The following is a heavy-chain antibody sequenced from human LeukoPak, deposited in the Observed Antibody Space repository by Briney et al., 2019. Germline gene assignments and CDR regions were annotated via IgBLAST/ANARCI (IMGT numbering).Heavy chain of an antibody. V-gene: IGHV4-34*01. CDR3: ARGYYGSGSYLLLNY. D-gene: IGHD3-10*01. CDR2: INHSGST. CDR1: GGSFSGYY. J-gene: IGHJ4*02. Sequence: SETLSLTCAVYGGSFSGYYWSWIRQPPGKGLEWIGEINHSGSTNYNPSLKSRVTISVDTSKNQFSLKLSSVTAADTAVYYCARGYYGSGSYLLLNYWGQGTLATVSS.